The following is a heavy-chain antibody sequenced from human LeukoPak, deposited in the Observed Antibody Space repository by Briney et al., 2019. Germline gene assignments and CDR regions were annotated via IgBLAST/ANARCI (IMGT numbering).Heavy chain of an antibody. CDR3: ARKDYDTSGYFDLDY. D-gene: IGHD3-22*01. CDR1: GFTFSSYW. J-gene: IGHJ4*02. V-gene: IGHV3-74*01. CDR2: INGGGSGI. Sequence: PGGSLRLSCAASGFTFSSYWMHWVRQAPGKGPVWVSRINGGGSGITYADSVKGRFTISRDNAKNTLYLQMNSLRVDDTAVYYCARKDYDTSGYFDLDYWGQGTLVTVSS.